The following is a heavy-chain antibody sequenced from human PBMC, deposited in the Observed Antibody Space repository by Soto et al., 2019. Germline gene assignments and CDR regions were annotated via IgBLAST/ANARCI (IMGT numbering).Heavy chain of an antibody. V-gene: IGHV3-48*03. D-gene: IGHD6-6*01. CDR1: GFTFSSYE. Sequence: PEGSLRLSCAASGFTFSSYEMNWVRQAPGKGLEWVSYISSSGSTIYYADSVKGRFTISRDNAKNSLYLQMNSLRAEDTAVYYCARGKRDGAARLWNYYYYGMDVWGQGTTVTVSS. CDR2: ISSSGSTI. CDR3: ARGKRDGAARLWNYYYYGMDV. J-gene: IGHJ6*02.